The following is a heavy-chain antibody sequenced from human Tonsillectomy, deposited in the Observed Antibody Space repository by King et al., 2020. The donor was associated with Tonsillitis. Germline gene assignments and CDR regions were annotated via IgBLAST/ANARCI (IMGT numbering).Heavy chain of an antibody. Sequence: VQLVESGGGLVQPGGSLRLSCGASGFTFSSYAMNWVRQAPGKGLEWVSEISGSGGSTYYADSGKGRFTISRDNSKNTLYLQMNSLRAEDTAVYYCAKVDYDYVWGSYRYTGVDYWGQGTLVTVSS. J-gene: IGHJ4*02. CDR3: AKVDYDYVWGSYRYTGVDY. CDR1: GFTFSSYA. D-gene: IGHD3-16*02. V-gene: IGHV3-23*04. CDR2: ISGSGGST.